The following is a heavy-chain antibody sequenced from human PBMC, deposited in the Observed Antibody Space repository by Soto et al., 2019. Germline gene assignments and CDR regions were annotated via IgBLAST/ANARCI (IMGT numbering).Heavy chain of an antibody. V-gene: IGHV3-33*01. J-gene: IGHJ4*02. CDR3: ARDRRRYSSGWYYFDY. Sequence: QVQLVESGGGVVQPGRSLRLSCAASGFTFSSYGMHWVRQAPGKGLEWVAVIWYDGSNKYYADSVKGRFTISRDNSKNTLYLQMNRLRAEDTAVYYCARDRRRYSSGWYYFDYWGQGTLVTVSS. CDR2: IWYDGSNK. D-gene: IGHD6-19*01. CDR1: GFTFSSYG.